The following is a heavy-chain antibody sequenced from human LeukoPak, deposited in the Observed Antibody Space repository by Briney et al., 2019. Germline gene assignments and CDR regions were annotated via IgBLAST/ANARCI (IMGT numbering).Heavy chain of an antibody. CDR2: INHSGST. V-gene: IGHV4-34*01. CDR3: ARHGVAWAYNWFDP. CDR1: GGSFSGYY. J-gene: IGHJ5*02. D-gene: IGHD2-15*01. Sequence: SETLSLTCAVYGGSFSGYYWSWIRQPPGKGLEWIGEINHSGSTNYNPSLKSRVTISVDTSKNQFSLKLSSVTAADTAVYYCARHGVAWAYNWFDPWGQGTLVTVSS.